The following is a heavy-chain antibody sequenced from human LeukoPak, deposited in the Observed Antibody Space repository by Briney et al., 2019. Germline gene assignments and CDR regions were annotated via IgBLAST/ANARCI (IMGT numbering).Heavy chain of an antibody. CDR2: ISSDSGTR. CDR3: ARAAPPGFDP. V-gene: IGHV3-48*01. CDR1: GLTFSTYS. Sequence: GGSLRLSCGASGLTFSTYSMNWVRQAPGKGLEWVSYISSDSGTRYYADSVKGRFTISRDNAKNSLYLQMNSLRAEDTAVYYCARAAPPGFDPWGQGTLVTVYS. D-gene: IGHD2-15*01. J-gene: IGHJ5*02.